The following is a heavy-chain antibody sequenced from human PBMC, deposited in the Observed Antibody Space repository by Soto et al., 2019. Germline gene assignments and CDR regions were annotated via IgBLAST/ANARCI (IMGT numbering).Heavy chain of an antibody. Sequence: QVQLVESGGGVVQPGRSLRLSCAVSGFTLSSYGIHWVRQAPGKGLEWVAFMSYDGNKKYYADSVKGRFTISRDNSKNTRYLQMDSLRAEDTAMYYCAKGLSVIQEWIIDGHWGQGTQVTVSS. V-gene: IGHV3-30*18. CDR3: AKGLSVIQEWIIDGH. J-gene: IGHJ4*02. D-gene: IGHD5-18*01. CDR1: GFTLSSYG. CDR2: MSYDGNKK.